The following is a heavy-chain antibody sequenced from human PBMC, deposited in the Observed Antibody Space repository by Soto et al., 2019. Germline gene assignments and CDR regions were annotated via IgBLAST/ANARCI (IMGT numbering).Heavy chain of an antibody. J-gene: IGHJ4*02. Sequence: ASVKVSCKASGYTFTGYYMHWVRQAPGQGLEWMGWINPNSGGTNYTQKFQGRVTMTRDTSISTAYMELSRLRSDDTAVYYCATETPPYYYDSSGYLDYWGQGTLVTVSS. CDR1: GYTFTGYY. CDR2: INPNSGGT. CDR3: ATETPPYYYDSSGYLDY. V-gene: IGHV1-2*02. D-gene: IGHD3-22*01.